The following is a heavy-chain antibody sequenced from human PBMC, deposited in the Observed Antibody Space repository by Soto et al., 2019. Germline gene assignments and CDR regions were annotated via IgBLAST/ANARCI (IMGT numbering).Heavy chain of an antibody. Sequence: GSLRLSCAASGFTFSSYAMHWVRQAPGRGLEWVAVISYDGSNKYYADSVKGRFTISRDNSKNTLYLQMNSLRAEDTAVYYCARDRVLWYYYGMDVWGQGITVTVSS. CDR3: ARDRVLWYYYGMDV. V-gene: IGHV3-30-3*01. J-gene: IGHJ6*02. D-gene: IGHD2-21*01. CDR1: GFTFSSYA. CDR2: ISYDGSNK.